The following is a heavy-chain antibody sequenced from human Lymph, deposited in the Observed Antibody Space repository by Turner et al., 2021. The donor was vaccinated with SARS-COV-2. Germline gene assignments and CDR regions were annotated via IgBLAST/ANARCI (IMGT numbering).Heavy chain of an antibody. D-gene: IGHD2-15*01. Sequence: EVQLVEYRGGVVQPGGSLRLSCAASGFTFCVYAMHWVRQAPGKGLEWVARISGDGGGTYYAESVKGRFTMSRDNSKSSLSLQMNSLRSEDTALYYCAKDPWYCSGGSCYSRTYFDFWGQGTLVTVSA. J-gene: IGHJ4*01. CDR3: AKDPWYCSGGSCYSRTYFDF. CDR2: ISGDGGGT. V-gene: IGHV3-43*02. CDR1: GFTFCVYA.